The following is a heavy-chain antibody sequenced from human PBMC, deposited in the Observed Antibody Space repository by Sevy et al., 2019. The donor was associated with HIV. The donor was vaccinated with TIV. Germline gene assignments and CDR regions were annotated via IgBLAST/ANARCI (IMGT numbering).Heavy chain of an antibody. J-gene: IGHJ4*02. D-gene: IGHD1-26*01. CDR3: AKEGAYSYTTYFDY. V-gene: IGHV3-30*18. CDR1: GFSFSGYA. Sequence: GGSLRLSCAASGFSFSGYAIHWVRLAPGKGLEWVAVVSFDGSNKDYADSVKGRFTISRDNSKNTLFLQMNSLRAEDTAVYYCAKEGAYSYTTYFDYWGQGTVVTVSS. CDR2: VSFDGSNK.